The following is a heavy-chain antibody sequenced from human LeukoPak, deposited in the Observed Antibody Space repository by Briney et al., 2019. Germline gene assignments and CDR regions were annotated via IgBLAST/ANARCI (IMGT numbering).Heavy chain of an antibody. J-gene: IGHJ3*02. Sequence: QTGGSLRLSCAASGFSFISYAMSWVRQAPGKGLEWVSAISGSGGSTYYADSVKGRFTISRDNSKDTLYLQMNSLRAEDTAVYYCAKDRNSTGWTRGDAFDIWGQGTMVTVSS. V-gene: IGHV3-23*01. CDR3: AKDRNSTGWTRGDAFDI. CDR2: ISGSGGST. D-gene: IGHD6-19*01. CDR1: GFSFISYA.